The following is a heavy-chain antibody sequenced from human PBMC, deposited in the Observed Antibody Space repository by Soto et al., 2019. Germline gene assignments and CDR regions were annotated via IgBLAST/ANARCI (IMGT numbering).Heavy chain of an antibody. CDR3: ARDTLGGAYDFLH. J-gene: IGHJ4*02. CDR1: GFPVRNLY. V-gene: IGHV3-66*01. Sequence: EVQLVESGGGLVQPGGSLGFSGEALGFPVRNLYMTWARQAPGKGLQWVAVISSGGSTYYADSVKGRFTISRDNSKNTLYLEMNSLRAEDTAVYYCARDTLGGAYDFLHGGQGTLVTVSS. D-gene: IGHD3-3*01. CDR2: ISSGGST.